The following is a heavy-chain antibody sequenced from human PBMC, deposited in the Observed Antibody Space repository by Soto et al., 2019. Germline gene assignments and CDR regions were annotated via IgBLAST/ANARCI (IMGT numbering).Heavy chain of an antibody. D-gene: IGHD3-10*01. CDR1: GSSITSDY. V-gene: IGHV4-59*08. J-gene: IGHJ4*02. Sequence: SETLSLTCTVSGSSITSDYWSWIRQPPGKGLEWIASFYNSGSTKYNPSLRARVTISPDTSKNQFSLKLNSVTAADTAVYYCARHTFGVGSDYWGQGMLVTVSS. CDR2: FYNSGST. CDR3: ARHTFGVGSDY.